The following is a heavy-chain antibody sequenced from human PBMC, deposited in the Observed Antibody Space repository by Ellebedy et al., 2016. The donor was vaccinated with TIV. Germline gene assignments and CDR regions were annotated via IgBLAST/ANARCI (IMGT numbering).Heavy chain of an antibody. CDR2: MNGDGSAR. V-gene: IGHV3-7*01. Sequence: GESLKISRAGPGFPHWMTWVRQAPGTGLEWVATMNGDGSARHYVGPVKGRFTISRDNAENALSLQMNSLRAEDTAVYYCATGDGLNWGQGILVTVSS. CDR3: ATGDGLN. CDR1: GFPHW. J-gene: IGHJ1*01. D-gene: IGHD3-16*01.